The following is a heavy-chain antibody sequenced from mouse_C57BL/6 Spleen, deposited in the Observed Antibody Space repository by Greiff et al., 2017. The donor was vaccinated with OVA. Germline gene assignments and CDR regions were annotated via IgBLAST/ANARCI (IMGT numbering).Heavy chain of an antibody. Sequence: QVQLQQSGAELARPGASVKLSCKASGYTFTSYGISWVKQRTGQGLEWIGEIYPRSGNTYYNEKFKGKATLTADKSSSTAYMELRSLTSEDSAVYFCARIDYYGSHYYAMDYWGQGTSVTVSS. CDR3: ARIDYYGSHYYAMDY. CDR2: IYPRSGNT. V-gene: IGHV1-81*01. CDR1: GYTFTSYG. J-gene: IGHJ4*01. D-gene: IGHD1-1*01.